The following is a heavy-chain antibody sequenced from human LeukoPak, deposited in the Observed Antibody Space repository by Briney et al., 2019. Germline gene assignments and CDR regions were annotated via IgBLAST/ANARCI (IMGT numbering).Heavy chain of an antibody. CDR2: INIDGTNT. CDR3: VKETTLARTSFDL. Sequence: GGSLRLSCAASGFIFSSHWMHWVRQAPGKGLVWVSRINIDGTNTNYADSVKGRFTISRDNAKNTLYLQMNSLRAEDMAVYYCVKETTLARTSFDLWGQGTLVTVSS. D-gene: IGHD6-19*01. V-gene: IGHV3-74*01. J-gene: IGHJ4*02. CDR1: GFIFSSHW.